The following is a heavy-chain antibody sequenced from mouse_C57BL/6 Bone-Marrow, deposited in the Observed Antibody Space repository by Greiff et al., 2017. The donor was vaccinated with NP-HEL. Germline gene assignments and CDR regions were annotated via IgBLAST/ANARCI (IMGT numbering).Heavy chain of an antibody. V-gene: IGHV1-63*01. CDR2: IYPGGGYT. D-gene: IGHD3-2*02. CDR1: GYTFTNYW. CDR3: SKTAQASYYFDY. Sequence: QVHVKQSGAELVRPGTSVKMSCKASGYTFTNYWIGWVKQRPGHGLEWIGDIYPGGGYTNYNEKFKGKATLTADKSSSTAYMQLSSLTSEDSAIYYCSKTAQASYYFDYWGQGTTLTVSS. J-gene: IGHJ2*01.